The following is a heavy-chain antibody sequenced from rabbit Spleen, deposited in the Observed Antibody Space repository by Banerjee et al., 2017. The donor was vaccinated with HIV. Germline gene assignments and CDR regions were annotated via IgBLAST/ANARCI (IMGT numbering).Heavy chain of an antibody. Sequence: QQQLEESGGGLVQPGGTLTLTCTVSGFTLSSRHYMCWVRQAPGKGLEWIACINIVTGKSVYASWAKGRFTISKTSSTTVTLQMTSLTAADTATYFCARDSGTSFSTYGMDLWGPGTLVTVS. CDR1: GFTLSSRHY. J-gene: IGHJ6*01. CDR3: ARDSGTSFSTYGMDL. D-gene: IGHD8-1*01. CDR2: INIVTGKS. V-gene: IGHV1S45*01.